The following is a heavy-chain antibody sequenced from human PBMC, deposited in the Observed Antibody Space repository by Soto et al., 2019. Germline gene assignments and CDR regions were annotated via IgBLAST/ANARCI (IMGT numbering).Heavy chain of an antibody. Sequence: PGGSLRLSCAASGFTFSSYGMHWVRQAPGKGLEWVAVISYDGSNKYYADSVKGRFTISRDNSKNTLYLQMNSLRAEDTAVYYCAKDSPYDFWSGSDYWGQGTLVTVSS. V-gene: IGHV3-30*18. D-gene: IGHD3-3*01. CDR2: ISYDGSNK. CDR3: AKDSPYDFWSGSDY. CDR1: GFTFSSYG. J-gene: IGHJ4*02.